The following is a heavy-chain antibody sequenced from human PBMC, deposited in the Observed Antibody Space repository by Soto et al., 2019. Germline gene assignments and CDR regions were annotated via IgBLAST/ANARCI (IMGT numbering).Heavy chain of an antibody. CDR1: GFTFSSYA. CDR2: ISGNGGST. D-gene: IGHD6-19*01. Sequence: EVQLLESGGGLVQPGGSLRLSCAASGFTFSSYAMKWVRQAPGKGLEWVSVISGNGGSTYYADSVKGRFTISRDNSKNTLYLQMNSLRAEDTAVYYCASRSSGWYFDYWGQGTLVTVFS. V-gene: IGHV3-23*01. J-gene: IGHJ4*02. CDR3: ASRSSGWYFDY.